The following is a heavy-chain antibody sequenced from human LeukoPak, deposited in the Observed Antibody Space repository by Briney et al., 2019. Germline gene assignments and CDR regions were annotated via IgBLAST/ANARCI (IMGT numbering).Heavy chain of an antibody. D-gene: IGHD3-3*01. CDR3: VKEYHSRGFGAFFDY. CDR2: ISSDGSIK. J-gene: IGHJ4*02. CDR1: KFTFSHYG. V-gene: IGHV3-30*18. Sequence: GGSLRLSCTASKFTFSHYGMQWVRQAPGKGMEWVAVISSDGSIKVYADSVKGRFTLSRDNSINKVDLQMNSLRAEDTAVYYCVKEYHSRGFGAFFDYWGRGTLVTVSS.